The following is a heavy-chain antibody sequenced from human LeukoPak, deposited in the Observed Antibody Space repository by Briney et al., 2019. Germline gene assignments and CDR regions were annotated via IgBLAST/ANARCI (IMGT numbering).Heavy chain of an antibody. J-gene: IGHJ4*02. CDR2: ISSSSSYI. V-gene: IGHV3-21*01. CDR1: GFTFSSYS. CDR3: ARDLDYYDSSGFDY. Sequence: GGSLRLSCAASGFTFSSYSMNWVRQAPGKGLEWVSSISSSSSYIYYADSVKGRFTISRDNAKNSLYLQMNSLRAEDTAVYYCARDLDYYDSSGFDYWGQGTQVTVSS. D-gene: IGHD3-22*01.